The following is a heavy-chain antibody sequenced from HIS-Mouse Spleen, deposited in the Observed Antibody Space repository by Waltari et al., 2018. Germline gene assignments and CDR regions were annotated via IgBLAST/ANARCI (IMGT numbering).Heavy chain of an antibody. Sequence: QVQLVESGGGVVQPGRSRRLSCAASGFTFSSYAMHGVRQAPGKGLEWVEVISYDGSNKYYADSVKGRFTISRDNSKNTLYLQMNSLRAEDTAVYYCARVTGGGYWGQGTLVTVSS. D-gene: IGHD3-10*01. CDR1: GFTFSSYA. CDR2: ISYDGSNK. J-gene: IGHJ4*02. CDR3: ARVTGGGY. V-gene: IGHV3-30-3*01.